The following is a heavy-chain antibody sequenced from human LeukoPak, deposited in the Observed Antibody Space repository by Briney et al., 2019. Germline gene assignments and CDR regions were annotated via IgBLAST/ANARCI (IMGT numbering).Heavy chain of an antibody. J-gene: IGHJ4*02. V-gene: IGHV3-7*05. CDR2: IKQDGSEK. CDR1: GFTFSSYW. D-gene: IGHD6-13*01. CDR3: AREAAAAHPDY. Sequence: GGSLRLSCAASGFTFSSYWMSWVRQAPGKGLEWVANIKQDGSEKYYVDSVKGRSTISRDNAKNALYLQMNSLRAEDTAVYYCAREAAAAHPDYWGQGTLVVISA.